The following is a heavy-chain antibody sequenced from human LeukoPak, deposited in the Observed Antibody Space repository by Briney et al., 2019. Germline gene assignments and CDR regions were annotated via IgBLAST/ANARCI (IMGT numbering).Heavy chain of an antibody. CDR2: ISSSGSTI. D-gene: IGHD3-3*01. J-gene: IGHJ6*02. Sequence: PGGSLRLSCAASGFTFSSYAMHWVRQAPGKGLEWVSYISSSGSTIYYADSVKGRFTISRDNAKNSLYLQMNSLRAEDTAVYYCARDGSDYDFWSGPNYYYGMDVWGQGTTVTVSS. CDR1: GFTFSSYA. V-gene: IGHV3-48*03. CDR3: ARDGSDYDFWSGPNYYYGMDV.